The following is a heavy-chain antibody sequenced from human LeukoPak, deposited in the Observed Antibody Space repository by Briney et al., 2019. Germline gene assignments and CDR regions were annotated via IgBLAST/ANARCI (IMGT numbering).Heavy chain of an antibody. CDR2: IGYDGSNK. CDR3: AKTYYYDRSGYFPDAFDI. D-gene: IGHD3-22*01. V-gene: IGHV3-30*02. CDR1: GFTFSSYS. J-gene: IGHJ3*02. Sequence: GGSLRLSCAASGFTFSSYSIRWVRQAPGKGLEWVAFIGYDGSNKYYADSVKGRFTISRDNSKNTLYLQMNSLRAEDTAVYYCAKTYYYDRSGYFPDAFDIWGQGTMVTVSS.